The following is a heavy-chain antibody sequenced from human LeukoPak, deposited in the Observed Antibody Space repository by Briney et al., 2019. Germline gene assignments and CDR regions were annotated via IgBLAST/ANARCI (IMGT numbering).Heavy chain of an antibody. V-gene: IGHV3-66*01. CDR1: GFTVSSNY. CDR2: IYSGGST. D-gene: IGHD5-18*01. Sequence: PGGSLRLSCAASGFTVSSNYMSWVRQAPGKGLEWVSVIYSGGSTYYADSVKGRFTISRDNSKNTLYLQMNSLRAEYTAVYYCAREAYMVTWEDSFDYWGQGTLVTVSS. CDR3: AREAYMVTWEDSFDY. J-gene: IGHJ4*02.